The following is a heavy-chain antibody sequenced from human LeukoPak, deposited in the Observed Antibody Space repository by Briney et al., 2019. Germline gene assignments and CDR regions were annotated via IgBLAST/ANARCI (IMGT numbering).Heavy chain of an antibody. V-gene: IGHV1-46*01. J-gene: IGHJ4*02. CDR2: INPSGGST. CDR1: GYTFTSYY. D-gene: IGHD3-16*01. Sequence: ASVKVSCKASGYTFTSYYMNWVRQAPGQGLEWMGIINPSGGSTSYAQKFQGRVTISADKSISTAYLQWSSLKASDTAMYYCARQGPQGVGYWGQGTLVTVSS. CDR3: ARQGPQGVGY.